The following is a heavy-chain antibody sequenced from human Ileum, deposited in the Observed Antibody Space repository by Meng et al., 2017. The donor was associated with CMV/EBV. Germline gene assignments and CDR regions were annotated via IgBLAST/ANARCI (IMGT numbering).Heavy chain of an antibody. J-gene: IGHJ5*02. V-gene: IGHV3-7*01. CDR3: ASGYSLGWFDP. CDR1: GFTFSSYW. D-gene: IGHD2-15*01. Sequence: GGSLRLSCAASGFTFSSYWMSWVRQAPGKGLEWVANIKQDGSEKYYVDSVKGRFTISRDNAKNSLYLQMNSLRAEDTAVYYCASGYSLGWFDPWGQGTLVTVSS. CDR2: IKQDGSEK.